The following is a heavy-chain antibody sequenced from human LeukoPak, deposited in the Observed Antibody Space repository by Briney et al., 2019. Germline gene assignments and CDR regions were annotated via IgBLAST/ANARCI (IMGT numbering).Heavy chain of an antibody. Sequence: GGSLRLSCAASGFTFSSSAMSWVRQVPGKGLEWISYLSRSGSTIYYAASVKGRFTISRDNAKSSLYLQMNSLRADDTAVYYCAREGYYGSGSPPSLYFDYWGQGTLVTVSS. D-gene: IGHD3-10*01. J-gene: IGHJ4*02. CDR3: AREGYYGSGSPPSLYFDY. V-gene: IGHV3-48*01. CDR2: LSRSGSTI. CDR1: GFTFSSSA.